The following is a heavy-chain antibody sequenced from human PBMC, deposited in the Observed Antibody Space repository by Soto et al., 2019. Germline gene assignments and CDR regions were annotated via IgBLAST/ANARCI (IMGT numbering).Heavy chain of an antibody. CDR2: INHSGST. CDR3: ARGTDRFYRGGSGSSRPFDY. D-gene: IGHD3-10*01. J-gene: IGHJ4*02. CDR1: GGSFSGYY. V-gene: IGHV4-34*01. Sequence: PSETLSLTCAVYGGSFSGYYWSWIRQPPGKGLEWIGEINHSGSTNSTPSLKSPVTISVDTSKTQFSWKLSTVTAADTSVYYCARGTDRFYRGGSGSSRPFDYWGQGTLVTVSS.